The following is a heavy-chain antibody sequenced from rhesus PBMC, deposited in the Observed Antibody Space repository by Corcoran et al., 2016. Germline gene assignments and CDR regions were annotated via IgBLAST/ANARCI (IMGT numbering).Heavy chain of an antibody. J-gene: IGHJ4*01. CDR2: INSVGSST. V-gene: IGHV3-14*01. Sequence: GESGGGLAKPGGSQRLACAASGFTFSSYWMHGDRQAPGKGLEGSSAINSVGSSTNYADSVKGRLTISRENAKNTLYLQVDGLRAEDTAVYYCAGDLITRMITVTGPADYWGQGVLVTVSS. CDR3: AGDLITRMITVTGPADY. CDR1: GFTFSSYW. D-gene: IGHD3-9*01.